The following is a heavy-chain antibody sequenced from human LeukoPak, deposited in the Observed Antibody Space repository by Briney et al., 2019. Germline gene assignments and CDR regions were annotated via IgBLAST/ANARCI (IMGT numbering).Heavy chain of an antibody. D-gene: IGHD4-23*01. CDR1: GFTFSSYA. Sequence: GGSLRLSCAASGFTFSSYAMSWVRQAPGKGLEWVGRIKSKTDGGTTDYAAPVKGRFTISRDDSKNTLYLQMNSLKTEDTAVYYCTTRPGYGGYYWGQGTLVTVSS. CDR2: IKSKTDGGTT. J-gene: IGHJ4*02. V-gene: IGHV3-15*01. CDR3: TTRPGYGGYY.